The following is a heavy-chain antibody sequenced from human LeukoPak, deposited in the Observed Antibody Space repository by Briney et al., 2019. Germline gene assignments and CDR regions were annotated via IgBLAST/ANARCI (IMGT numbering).Heavy chain of an antibody. J-gene: IGHJ3*02. V-gene: IGHV3-33*01. CDR2: IWFDVSRK. CDR3: ARERLENCHDDSCPDAFDI. Sequence: GGSLRLSCAASGFSFCSYLMHCVRPAPGKGVEWVALIWFDVSRKYYGDSVKGRFTISRDNSKNTLYLQMNSLSDEDTAVYFCARERLENCHDDSCPDAFDIWGRGTMVTVSS. D-gene: IGHD2-15*01. CDR1: GFSFCSYL.